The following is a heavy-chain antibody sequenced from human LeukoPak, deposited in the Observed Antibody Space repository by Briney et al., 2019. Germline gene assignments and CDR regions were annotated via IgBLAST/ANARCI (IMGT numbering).Heavy chain of an antibody. CDR1: GGSFSGYY. D-gene: IGHD3-10*01. CDR2: INHSGST. V-gene: IGHV4-34*01. CDR3: AGVWFGKGYFDY. J-gene: IGHJ4*02. Sequence: SETLSLTCAVYGGSFSGYYWSWIRQPPGKGLEWIGEINHSGSTNYNPSLKSRVTISVDTSKNQFSLKLSSVTAADTAVYYCAGVWFGKGYFDYWGQGTLVTVSS.